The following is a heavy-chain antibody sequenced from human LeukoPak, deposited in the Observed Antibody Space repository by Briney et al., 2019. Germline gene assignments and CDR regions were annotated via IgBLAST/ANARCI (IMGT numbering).Heavy chain of an antibody. Sequence: GGSLRLSCAASGFAFDDYGMSWVRQAPGKGLEWVSGTNWNGGSLGYADSVKGRFTISRDNAKNSLYLQMNSLRAEDTALYYCARVRGVSREYYFDCWGQGTLVTVSS. CDR2: TNWNGGSL. CDR3: ARVRGVSREYYFDC. J-gene: IGHJ4*02. CDR1: GFAFDDYG. V-gene: IGHV3-20*04. D-gene: IGHD3-10*01.